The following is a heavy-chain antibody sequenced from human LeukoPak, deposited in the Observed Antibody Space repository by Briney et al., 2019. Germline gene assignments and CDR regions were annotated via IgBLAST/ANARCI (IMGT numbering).Heavy chain of an antibody. CDR2: IYSGGDT. D-gene: IGHD6-19*01. V-gene: IGHV3-53*01. CDR3: ARVGSSDLNAEYYFDY. Sequence: GGSLRLSCAASGFTVSSNYMSWVRQAPGKGLEWVSVIYSGGDTYYADSVKGRFTISRDNSKNTLYLQMNSLRAEDTAVYYCARVGSSDLNAEYYFDYWGQGTLVTVSS. CDR1: GFTVSSNY. J-gene: IGHJ4*02.